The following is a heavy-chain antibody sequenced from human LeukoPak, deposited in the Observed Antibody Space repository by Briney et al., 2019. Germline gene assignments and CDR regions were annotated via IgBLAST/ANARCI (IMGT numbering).Heavy chain of an antibody. Sequence: PSETLSLTCTVSGGSISSYYWSWIRQPPGKGLEWIGEINHSGSTNYSPSLKSRVTISVDTSKNQFSLKLSSVTAADTAVYYCARGLGYSYGYGDVRRNYYYMDVWGKGTTVTVSS. CDR2: INHSGST. CDR3: ARGLGYSYGYGDVRRNYYYMDV. J-gene: IGHJ6*03. V-gene: IGHV4-34*01. D-gene: IGHD5-18*01. CDR1: GGSISSYY.